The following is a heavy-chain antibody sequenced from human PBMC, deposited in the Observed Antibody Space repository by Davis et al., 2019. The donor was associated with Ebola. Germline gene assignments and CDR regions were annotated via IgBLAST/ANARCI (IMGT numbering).Heavy chain of an antibody. CDR2: FDPEDGET. CDR3: ARRVGARSGFDS. Sequence: ASVKVSCKVSGYTLTELSMHWVRQAPGKGLEWMGGFDPEDGETIYAQKFQGRVTMTTDTSTSTAYMELRSLRSDDTAVYYCARRVGARSGFDSWGQGSLVTVSS. D-gene: IGHD1-26*01. CDR1: GYTLTELS. J-gene: IGHJ4*02. V-gene: IGHV1-24*01.